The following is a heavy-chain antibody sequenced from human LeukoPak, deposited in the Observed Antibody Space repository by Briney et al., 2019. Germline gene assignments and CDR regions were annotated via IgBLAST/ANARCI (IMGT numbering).Heavy chain of an antibody. J-gene: IGHJ4*02. CDR2: IYYNGNT. V-gene: IGHV4-59*01. CDR3: ARVAVSAREYFDY. D-gene: IGHD2-21*02. CDR1: GASISSYY. Sequence: SETLSLTCAVSGASISSYYWSWIRQSPGKGLEWIGYIYYNGNTNYNPSLKGRVTISVDSSKNQFSLRLSSVTAADTAVYYCARVAVSAREYFDYWGQGTLVTVSS.